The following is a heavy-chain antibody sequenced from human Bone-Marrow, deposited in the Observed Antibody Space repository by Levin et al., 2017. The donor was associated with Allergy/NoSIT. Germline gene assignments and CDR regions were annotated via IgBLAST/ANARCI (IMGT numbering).Heavy chain of an antibody. Sequence: SQTLSLTCTVSGASISSFYWSWIRQPPGTGLEWLGSIYYSLRTTYRPSLQSRVSMSADMSRNQVYLTMSSVTAADTAVYYCARQAVPAAMNGFDSWGQGTLVTVSS. CDR1: GASISSFY. J-gene: IGHJ5*01. CDR2: IYYSLRT. V-gene: IGHV4-59*08. CDR3: ARQAVPAAMNGFDS. D-gene: IGHD2-2*01.